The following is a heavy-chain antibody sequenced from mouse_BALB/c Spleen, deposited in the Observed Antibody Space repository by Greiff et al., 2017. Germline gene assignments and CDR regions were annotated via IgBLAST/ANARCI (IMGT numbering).Heavy chain of an antibody. D-gene: IGHD4-1*01. J-gene: IGHJ2*01. V-gene: IGHV3-8*02. CDR3: ARSVLGRRYFDY. CDR2: ISYSGST. Sequence: EVKLMESGPSLVKPSQTLSLTCSVTGDSITSCYWNWIRKFPGNKLEYMGYISYSGSTYYNPSLKSRISITRDTSKNQYYLQLNSVTTEDTATYYCARSVLGRRYFDYWGQGTTLTVSS. CDR1: GDSITSCY.